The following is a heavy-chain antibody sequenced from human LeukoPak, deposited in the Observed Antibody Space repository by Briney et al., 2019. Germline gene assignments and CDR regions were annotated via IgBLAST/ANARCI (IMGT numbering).Heavy chain of an antibody. CDR3: AMGYCSSTSCYADGMDV. CDR1: GGTFSSYA. V-gene: IGHV1-69*04. Sequence: SVKVSCKASGGTFSSYAISWVRQAPGQGLEWMGRIIPIFGIANYAQKFQGRVTITADKSTSTAYMELSSLRSEDTAVYYCAMGYCSSTSCYADGMDVWGQGTTVTVSS. J-gene: IGHJ6*02. CDR2: IIPIFGIA. D-gene: IGHD2-2*01.